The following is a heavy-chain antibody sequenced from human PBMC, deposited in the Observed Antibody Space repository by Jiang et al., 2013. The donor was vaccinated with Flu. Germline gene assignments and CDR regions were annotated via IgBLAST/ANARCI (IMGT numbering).Heavy chain of an antibody. Sequence: QTLSLTCAISGDSVSSNSAAWNWIRQSPSRGLEWLGRTYYRSQWYNEYALSVKSRITITSDTVKNQSSLQLNSVTPEDTAVYYCARIRSAGSSSSKGALDAFDIWGQGTLVTVSS. CDR1: GDSVSSNSAA. J-gene: IGHJ3*02. CDR2: TYYRSQWYN. D-gene: IGHD6-19*01. CDR3: ARIRSAGSSSSKGALDAFDI. V-gene: IGHV6-1*01.